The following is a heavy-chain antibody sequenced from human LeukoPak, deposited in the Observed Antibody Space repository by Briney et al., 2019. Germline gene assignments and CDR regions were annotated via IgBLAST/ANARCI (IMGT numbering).Heavy chain of an antibody. J-gene: IGHJ4*02. CDR2: IIAYNGNT. D-gene: IGHD3-16*01. CDR1: VYTFTIYG. CDR3: ARSQRDYDYVWGSFPLDY. V-gene: IGHV1-18*01. Sequence: ASVKVSRKASVYTFTIYGISWVPDAPGQGRECMVWIIAYNGNTNYAQNLQGRVAMTTDTSTSTAYMELRSLRSDDTAVYYCARSQRDYDYVWGSFPLDYWGQGTLVTVSS.